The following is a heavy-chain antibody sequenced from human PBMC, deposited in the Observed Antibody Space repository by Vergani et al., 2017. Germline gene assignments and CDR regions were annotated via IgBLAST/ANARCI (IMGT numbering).Heavy chain of an antibody. CDR1: GFTFSSYS. V-gene: IGHV3-21*01. CDR2: ISSSSSYI. D-gene: IGHD3-22*01. J-gene: IGHJ4*02. CDR3: VRYYYDSSGYYYFDY. Sequence: EVQLVESGGGLVKTGGSLRLSCAASGFTFSSYSMNCVRQAPGKGLEWVSSISSSSSYIYYADSVKGRFTISRDNAKNSLYLQMNSLRAEDTAVYYCVRYYYDSSGYYYFDYWGQGTLVTVAS.